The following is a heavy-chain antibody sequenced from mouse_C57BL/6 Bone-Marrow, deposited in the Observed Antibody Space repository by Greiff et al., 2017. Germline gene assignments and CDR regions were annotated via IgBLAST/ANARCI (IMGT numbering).Heavy chain of an antibody. J-gene: IGHJ2*01. V-gene: IGHV1-81*01. CDR3: ARKGYYGSSLDY. CDR1: GYTFTSYG. D-gene: IGHD1-1*01. Sequence: LVESGAELARPGASVKLSCKASGYTFTSYGISWVKQRTGQGLEWIGEIYPSSGTTYYNEKFKGKATLTADKSSSTAYMELRSLTSEDSAVYFCARKGYYGSSLDYWGQGTTLTVSS. CDR2: IYPSSGTT.